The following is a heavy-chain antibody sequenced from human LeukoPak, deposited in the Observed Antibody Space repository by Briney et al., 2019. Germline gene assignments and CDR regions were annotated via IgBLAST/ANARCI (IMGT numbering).Heavy chain of an antibody. CDR3: ARYDFWTGSSSVGAMDV. CDR2: IHYSGST. Sequence: SETLSLTCTVSGGSISDYYWNWIRQPPGKGLEWIGNIHYSGSTNYNPSLKSRVTISVDTSKNQFSLKLSSVTATDTAVYFCARYDFWTGSSSVGAMDVWGQGTTVTVSS. J-gene: IGHJ6*02. CDR1: GGSISDYY. D-gene: IGHD3-3*01. V-gene: IGHV4-59*01.